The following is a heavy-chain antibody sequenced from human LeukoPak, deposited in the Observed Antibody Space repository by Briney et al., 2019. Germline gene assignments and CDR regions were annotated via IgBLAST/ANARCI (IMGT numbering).Heavy chain of an antibody. CDR1: GYTFTGYY. CDR2: INPNSGGT. Sequence: ASVKVSCKASGYTFTGYYMHWVRQAPGQGLEWMGRINPNSGGTNYAQKFQGRVTMTRDTSISTAYMELSRLRSGDTAVYYCARSPVASSWYEVTPNWFDPWGQGTLVTVSS. J-gene: IGHJ5*02. V-gene: IGHV1-2*06. CDR3: ARSPVASSWYEVTPNWFDP. D-gene: IGHD6-13*01.